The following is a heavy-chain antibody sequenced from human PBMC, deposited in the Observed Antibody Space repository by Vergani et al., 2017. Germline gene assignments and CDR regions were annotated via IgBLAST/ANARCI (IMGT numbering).Heavy chain of an antibody. J-gene: IGHJ5*02. CDR3: ARGGGSGGSVSIWFDP. CDR1: GGSLSSSSYY. V-gene: IGHV4-39*07. CDR2: IYYSGST. D-gene: IGHD6-19*01. Sequence: QLQLQESGPGLVKPSETLSLTCTVSGGSLSSSSYYWGWIRQPPGKGLVWVGSIYYSGSTYYNAALKSRVTTAVATSTIQFSLKRSSVTASDTAVYYCARGGGSGGSVSIWFDPWGQGTLVTVSS.